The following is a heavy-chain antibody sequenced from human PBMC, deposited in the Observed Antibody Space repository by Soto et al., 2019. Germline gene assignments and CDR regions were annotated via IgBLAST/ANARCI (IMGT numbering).Heavy chain of an antibody. CDR3: ARVFYRYPSAHFDY. CDR1: GGSFSGYY. D-gene: IGHD3-16*02. Sequence: KTSETLSLTCAVYGGSFSGYYWSWIRQPPGKGLEWIGEINHSGSTNYNPSLKSRVTISVDTSKNQFSLKLSSVTAADTAVYYCARVFYRYPSAHFDYWGQGTLVTVSS. J-gene: IGHJ4*02. CDR2: INHSGST. V-gene: IGHV4-34*01.